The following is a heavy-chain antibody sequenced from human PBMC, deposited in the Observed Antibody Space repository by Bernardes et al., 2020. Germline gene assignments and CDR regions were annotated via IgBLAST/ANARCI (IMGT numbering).Heavy chain of an antibody. CDR3: ASDGEYSTSGIDY. CDR1: GYTFPGYY. J-gene: IGHJ4*02. Sequence: ASVKVSCMASGYTFPGYYIHWVRQAPGQGLAWMGWINPNSGGTTYAQKFQDRVTMTRDTSISTVYMELSRLGSDDTAVYYWASDGEYSTSGIDYGGQGPLVTVSS. V-gene: IGHV1-2*02. D-gene: IGHD6-6*01. CDR2: INPNSGGT.